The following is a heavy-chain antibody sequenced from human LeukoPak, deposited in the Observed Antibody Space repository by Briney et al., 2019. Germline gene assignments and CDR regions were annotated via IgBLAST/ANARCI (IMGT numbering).Heavy chain of an antibody. CDR3: VRFRYYGSGSYGGY. CDR2: LKPDGSQK. J-gene: IGHJ4*02. D-gene: IGHD3-10*01. V-gene: IGHV3-7*05. Sequence: GGSLRLSCAASGFPFSSYWMSWVRQAPGTGLEWVANLKPDGSQKYYVDSVKGRFTVSRDNAKNSLYLQMDSLRAQDTAVYYCVRFRYYGSGSYGGYWGQGTLVTVSS. CDR1: GFPFSSYW.